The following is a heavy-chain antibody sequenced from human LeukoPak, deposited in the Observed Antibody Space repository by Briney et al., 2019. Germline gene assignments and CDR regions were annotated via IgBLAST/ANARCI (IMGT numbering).Heavy chain of an antibody. CDR1: GYTFTGYY. J-gene: IGHJ4*02. V-gene: IGHV1-2*02. Sequence: ASVKVSCKASGYTFTGYYMHWVRQAPGQGLEWMGWINPNSGGTNYAQKFQGRVTMTRDTSISTAYMELSRLRSDDTAVYYCAREPDVFGYYTVYWGQGTLVTVSS. CDR3: AREPDVFGYYTVY. D-gene: IGHD3-3*01. CDR2: INPNSGGT.